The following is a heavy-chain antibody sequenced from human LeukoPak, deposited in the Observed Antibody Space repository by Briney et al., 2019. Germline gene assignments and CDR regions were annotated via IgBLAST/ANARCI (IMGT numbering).Heavy chain of an antibody. J-gene: IGHJ4*02. CDR2: ISGSGGST. CDR1: GSTFSSYA. D-gene: IGHD3-22*01. Sequence: GGSLRLSCAASGSTFSSYAMSWVRQAPGKGLEWVSAISGSGGSTYYADSVKGRFTISRDNSKNTLYLQMNSLRAEDTAVYYCARPYDSSGYWDDYFDYWGQGTLVTVSS. CDR3: ARPYDSSGYWDDYFDY. V-gene: IGHV3-23*01.